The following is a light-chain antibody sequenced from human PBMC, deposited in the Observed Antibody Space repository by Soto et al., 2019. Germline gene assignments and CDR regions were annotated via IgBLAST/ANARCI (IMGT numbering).Light chain of an antibody. V-gene: IGKV1-5*03. CDR2: KAS. CDR3: QQYKSYPLT. Sequence: MTQSGAAVSASVGDRVTITCRASQSISSWLAWYQQKPGKAPNLLIYKASTLESGVPSRFSGSGSGTEFTLTISSVQPDDFATYYSQQYKSYPLTSGGGTKVDI. CDR1: QSISSW. J-gene: IGKJ4*01.